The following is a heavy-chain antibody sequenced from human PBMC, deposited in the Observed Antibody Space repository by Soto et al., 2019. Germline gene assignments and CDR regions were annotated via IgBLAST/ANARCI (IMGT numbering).Heavy chain of an antibody. D-gene: IGHD3-22*01. Sequence: SETLSLTCTVSGGSISSGGYYWSWIRQHPGKGLEWIGYIYYSGSTYYNPSLKSRVTISVDTSKNQFSLKLSSVTAADTAVYYCARVAYYYDSSGFQALFGYWGQGTLVTVSS. V-gene: IGHV4-31*03. CDR1: GGSISSGGYY. CDR3: ARVAYYYDSSGFQALFGY. CDR2: IYYSGST. J-gene: IGHJ4*02.